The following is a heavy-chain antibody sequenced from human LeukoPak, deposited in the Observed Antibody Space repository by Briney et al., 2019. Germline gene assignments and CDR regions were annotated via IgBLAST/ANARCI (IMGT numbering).Heavy chain of an antibody. CDR3: AKDGAYDWNDKSDY. CDR1: GFTFSSYW. V-gene: IGHV3-7*01. CDR2: IKRDGKEK. J-gene: IGHJ4*02. D-gene: IGHD1-20*01. Sequence: PGGSLRLSCVASGFTFSSYWMSWVRQAPGKGLEWVANIKRDGKEKHYVDSVKGRFTISRDNARNSLYLQMSSVRAEDTAVYYCAKDGAYDWNDKSDYWGQGTLVTVSS.